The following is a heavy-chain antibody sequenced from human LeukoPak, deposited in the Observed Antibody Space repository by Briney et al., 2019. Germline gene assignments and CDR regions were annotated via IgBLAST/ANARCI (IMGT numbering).Heavy chain of an antibody. Sequence: GGSLRLSCAASGFTFSGYWMSWVRQAPGKGLGWVANIKQDGSNKYYVDSVKGRFTISRNNAKNSLYLQMNSLRAEDTAMYYCTRDRGRFDYWGQGTLVTVSS. V-gene: IGHV3-7*05. CDR1: GFTFSGYW. CDR2: IKQDGSNK. D-gene: IGHD5-12*01. CDR3: TRDRGRFDY. J-gene: IGHJ4*02.